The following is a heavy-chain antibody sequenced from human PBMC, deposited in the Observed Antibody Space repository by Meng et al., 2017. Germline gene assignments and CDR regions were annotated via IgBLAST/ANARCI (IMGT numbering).Heavy chain of an antibody. J-gene: IGHJ4*02. CDR3: ARGSLVAGPQIDY. Sequence: GGSLRLSCATSGFTFSSYGMHWVRQAPGMGLEWVAVIWDDGSNKYYADSVKGRFTISRDNSKNKLFLQMNSLRVEDTAVYSCARGSLVAGPQIDYWGQGTLVTVSS. V-gene: IGHV3-33*01. CDR1: GFTFSSYG. D-gene: IGHD6-19*01. CDR2: IWDDGSNK.